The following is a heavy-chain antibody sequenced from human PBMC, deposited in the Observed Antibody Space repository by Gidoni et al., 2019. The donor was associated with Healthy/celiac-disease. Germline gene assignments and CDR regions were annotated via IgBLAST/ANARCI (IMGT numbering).Heavy chain of an antibody. CDR1: GGSISSSSYY. V-gene: IGHV4-39*01. CDR3: ARQGGYCSSTSCYYFDY. J-gene: IGHJ4*02. D-gene: IGHD2-2*01. Sequence: QLQLQESGPGLVKPSETLSLTCTVSGGSISSSSYYWGWIRQPPGKGLEWIGSIYYSGSTDYNPSLKSRVTISVDTSKNQFSLKLSSVTAADTAVYYCARQGGYCSSTSCYYFDYWGQGTLVTVSS. CDR2: IYYSGST.